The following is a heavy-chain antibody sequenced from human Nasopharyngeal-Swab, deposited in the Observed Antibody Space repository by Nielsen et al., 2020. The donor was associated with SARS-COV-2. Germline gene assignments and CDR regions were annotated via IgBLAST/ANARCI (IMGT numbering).Heavy chain of an antibody. CDR3: ARRSQYYDDSSVHLDY. J-gene: IGHJ4*02. CDR1: GYSFTSYW. V-gene: IGHV5-51*01. CDR2: IDPGDSDA. Sequence: GESLKISCKGSGYSFTSYWIGWVRQMPGKGLEWMGIIDPGDSDARFSPSFQGQVTISVDKSISTAYLQWSSLKASDTAIYYCARRSQYYDDSSVHLDYWGQGTLVTVST. D-gene: IGHD3-22*01.